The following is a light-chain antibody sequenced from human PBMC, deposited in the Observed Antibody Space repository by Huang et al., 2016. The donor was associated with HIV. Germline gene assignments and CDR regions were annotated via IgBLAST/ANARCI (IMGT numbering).Light chain of an antibody. CDR2: AAS. V-gene: IGKV1-NL1*01. Sequence: DIQMTQSPSSLSASVGDRVTIPCRASQDIRSSLAWYQQKPGKAPKLLLLAASRLESGVPSRFSGSGSGTDYTLTISSLQPEDFATHYCQQYYTTPRDTFGQGTRLAIK. J-gene: IGKJ5*01. CDR1: QDIRSS. CDR3: QQYYTTPRDT.